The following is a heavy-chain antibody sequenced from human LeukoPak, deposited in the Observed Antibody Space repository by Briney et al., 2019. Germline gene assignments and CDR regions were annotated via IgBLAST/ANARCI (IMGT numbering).Heavy chain of an antibody. Sequence: SVKVSCKASGGTFSSYAISWVRQAPGQGLEWMGGIIPIFGTANYAQKFQGRVTITADESTSTAYMELSSLRPEDTAVYYCARDPPNLLLWFGEFQDAFDIWGQGTMVTVSS. CDR3: ARDPPNLLLWFGEFQDAFDI. J-gene: IGHJ3*02. CDR1: GGTFSSYA. V-gene: IGHV1-69*01. CDR2: IIPIFGTA. D-gene: IGHD3-10*01.